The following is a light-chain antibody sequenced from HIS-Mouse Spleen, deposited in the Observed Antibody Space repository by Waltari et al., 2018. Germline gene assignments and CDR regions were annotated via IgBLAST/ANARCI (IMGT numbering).Light chain of an antibody. CDR2: EGS. CDR3: CSYAGSSTFHVV. J-gene: IGLJ2*01. Sequence: QSALTQPASVSGSPGQSITISCTGTSSDVGSYNLVPLYQQRLGKAPKLMIYEGSKRPSGVSNRFSGSKSGNTASLTISGLQAEDEADYYCCSYAGSSTFHVVFGGGTKLTVL. CDR1: SSDVGSYNL. V-gene: IGLV2-23*03.